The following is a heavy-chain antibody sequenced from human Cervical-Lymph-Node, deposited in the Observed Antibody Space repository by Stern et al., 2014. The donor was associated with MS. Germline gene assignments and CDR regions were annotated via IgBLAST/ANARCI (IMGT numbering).Heavy chain of an antibody. D-gene: IGHD2-2*01. CDR2: VIYNGTNK. CDR1: GFTFKSYT. V-gene: IGHV3-30*14. Sequence: MQLVESGGGVVQPGRSLRLSCAASGFTFKSYTMQWVRQAPGKGLEWVAVVIYNGTNKYYADSVKGRFTISRDNSKNPLFLQMNSLRPEDSAVYYCAKYAQSFDSWGQGTLVTVSS. J-gene: IGHJ4*02. CDR3: AKYAQSFDS.